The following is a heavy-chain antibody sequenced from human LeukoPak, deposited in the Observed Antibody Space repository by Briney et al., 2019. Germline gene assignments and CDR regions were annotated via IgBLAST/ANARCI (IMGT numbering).Heavy chain of an antibody. CDR3: AAGRGYDFWSGPLEAFDI. CDR2: MNPNSGNT. V-gene: IGHV1-8*01. CDR1: GYTFTSYD. D-gene: IGHD3-3*01. Sequence: ASVKVSCKASGYTFTSYDINWVRQATGQGLEWMGWMNPNSGNTGYAQKFQGRVTMTRNTSISTAYMELSSLRSEDTAVYYCAAGRGYDFWSGPLEAFDIWGQGTMVTVSS. J-gene: IGHJ3*02.